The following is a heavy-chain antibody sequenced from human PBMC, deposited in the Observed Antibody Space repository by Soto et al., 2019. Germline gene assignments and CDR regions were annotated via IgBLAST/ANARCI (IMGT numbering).Heavy chain of an antibody. D-gene: IGHD6-13*01. Sequence: GTSVKLSCEACGDRFTSYAMHWVRQAPGQRLEWMGWINAGNGNTKYSQKFQGRVTITRDTSASTAYMELSSLRSEDTAVYYCARTGSSSWFWFDPWGQGTLVTVSS. CDR2: INAGNGNT. J-gene: IGHJ5*02. V-gene: IGHV1-3*01. CDR1: GDRFTSYA. CDR3: ARTGSSSWFWFDP.